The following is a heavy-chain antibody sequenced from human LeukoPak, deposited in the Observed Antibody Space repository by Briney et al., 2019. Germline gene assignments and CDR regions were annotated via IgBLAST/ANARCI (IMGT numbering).Heavy chain of an antibody. V-gene: IGHV3-23*01. CDR1: GFTFSSYA. Sequence: PGGSLRLSCAASGFTFSSYAMSWVRQAPGKGLEWVSAISGSGGSTYYADSVKGRFTISRDNSKNTLCVQMNSLRAEDTAVYYCAKDGGSGYYYFDYWGQGTLVTVSS. D-gene: IGHD3-22*01. J-gene: IGHJ4*02. CDR3: AKDGGSGYYYFDY. CDR2: ISGSGGST.